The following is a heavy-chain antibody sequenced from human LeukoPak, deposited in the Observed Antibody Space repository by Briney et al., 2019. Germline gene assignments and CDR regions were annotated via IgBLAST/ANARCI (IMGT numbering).Heavy chain of an antibody. J-gene: IGHJ4*02. Sequence: PGGSLRLSCAASGFTFSSYWMHWVRQAPGKGLVWVSRIKSGGSWTEYAGSVRGRFTISRDNAKNTLYLQMNSLRAEDTAVYYCARDADRIVVAGFDYWGQGTLVTVSS. CDR3: ARDADRIVVAGFDY. CDR2: IKSGGSWT. CDR1: GFTFSSYW. D-gene: IGHD6-19*01. V-gene: IGHV3-74*03.